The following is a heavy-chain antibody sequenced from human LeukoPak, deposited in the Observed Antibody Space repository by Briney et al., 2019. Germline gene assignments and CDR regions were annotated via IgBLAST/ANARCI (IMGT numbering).Heavy chain of an antibody. V-gene: IGHV3-33*01. CDR3: AREISPYSYGLKLDY. CDR1: GFTFSSYG. CDR2: IWYDGSNK. J-gene: IGHJ4*02. D-gene: IGHD5-18*01. Sequence: SGGSLRLSCAASGFTFSSYGMHWVRQAPGKGLEWVAVIWYDGSNKYYADSVKGRFTISRDNSKNTLYLQMNSLRAEDTAVYYCAREISPYSYGLKLDYWGQGTLVTVSS.